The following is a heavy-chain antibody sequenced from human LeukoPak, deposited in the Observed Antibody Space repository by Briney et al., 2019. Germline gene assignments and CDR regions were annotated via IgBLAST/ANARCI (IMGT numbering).Heavy chain of an antibody. CDR2: INSDGINT. D-gene: IGHD1-26*01. Sequence: PGGSLRLSCAASGFTFSNYWMHWVRQAPGKGLVWVSRINSDGINTSYADSVKGRFTISRDNAKNSLYLQMNSLRAEDTAVYYCASEHSGNYYRPFDYWGQGTLVTVSS. J-gene: IGHJ4*02. CDR3: ASEHSGNYYRPFDY. V-gene: IGHV3-74*01. CDR1: GFTFSNYW.